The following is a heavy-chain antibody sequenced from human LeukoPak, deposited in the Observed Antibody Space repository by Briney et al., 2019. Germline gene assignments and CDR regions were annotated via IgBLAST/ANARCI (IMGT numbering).Heavy chain of an antibody. V-gene: IGHV4-59*11. CDR1: GVSISTHY. Sequence: SETLSLTCNVSGVSISTHYWSWIRQSPGKGLEWIGFIYHSGTTNYNPSLKSRVTMSVDTSKNQFSLKLSSVTAADTAVYYCARGSRGSSDYWGQGTLVTVSS. D-gene: IGHD2-15*01. J-gene: IGHJ4*02. CDR2: IYHSGTT. CDR3: ARGSRGSSDY.